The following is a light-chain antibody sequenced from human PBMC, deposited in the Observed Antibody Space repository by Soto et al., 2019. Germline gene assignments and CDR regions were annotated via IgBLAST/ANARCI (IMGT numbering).Light chain of an antibody. Sequence: DIQLTQSPSFLSASVGNRVTITCRASQGISSYLAWYQQKPGKAPKLLIYAASTLQSGVPSRFSGSESGTEFTLTISSLQPDDFATYYCQQYNSYLWTFGQGTKVDIK. V-gene: IGKV1-9*01. J-gene: IGKJ1*01. CDR3: QQYNSYLWT. CDR2: AAS. CDR1: QGISSY.